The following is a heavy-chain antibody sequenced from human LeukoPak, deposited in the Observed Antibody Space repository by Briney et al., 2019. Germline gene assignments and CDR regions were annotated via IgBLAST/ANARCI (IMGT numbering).Heavy chain of an antibody. Sequence: QPGGSLRLSCAASGFTFSSYAMHWVRQAPGKGLEWVAVISYDGSNKYYADSVKGRFTISRDNSKNTLYLQMNSLRAEDTAVYYCARSESGGELKIWGQGTLVTVSS. V-gene: IGHV3-30-3*01. CDR1: GFTFSSYA. J-gene: IGHJ4*02. D-gene: IGHD3-10*01. CDR2: ISYDGSNK. CDR3: ARSESGGELKI.